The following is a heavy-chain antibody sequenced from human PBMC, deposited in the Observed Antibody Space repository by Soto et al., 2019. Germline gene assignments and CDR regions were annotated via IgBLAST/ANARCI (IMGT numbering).Heavy chain of an antibody. Sequence: QVQLQQWGAGLLKPSETLSLTCAVYGGSFSGYYWSWIRQPPGKGLEWIGEINHSGSTNYNPSLKSRVTISVATSKNQFSLNLSSVTAVDAALYYCARDTHYGSGSYYAYWGQGTLVTVSS. V-gene: IGHV4-34*01. D-gene: IGHD3-10*01. CDR2: INHSGST. J-gene: IGHJ4*02. CDR1: GGSFSGYY. CDR3: ARDTHYGSGSYYAY.